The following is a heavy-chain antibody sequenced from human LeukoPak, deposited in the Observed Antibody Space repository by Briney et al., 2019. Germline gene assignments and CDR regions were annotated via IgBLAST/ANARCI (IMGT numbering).Heavy chain of an antibody. Sequence: TSEPLSLTCTVSGGSLSNSCWSWIRQPPGKGLEWIGEVSDRGSSNYNPSLEIRLTISVDTSKDQFSLNLYSVTAADTAVDYCSRSEGVVGCPFDLWGRGTLVTVSS. CDR3: SRSEGVVGCPFDL. CDR2: VSDRGSS. J-gene: IGHJ2*01. CDR1: GGSLSNSC. D-gene: IGHD2-2*01. V-gene: IGHV4-34*01.